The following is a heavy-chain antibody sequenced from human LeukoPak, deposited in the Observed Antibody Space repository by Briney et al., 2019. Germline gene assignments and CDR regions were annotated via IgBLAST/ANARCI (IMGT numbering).Heavy chain of an antibody. J-gene: IGHJ4*02. V-gene: IGHV4-4*07. D-gene: IGHD3-22*01. Sequence: SETLSLTCTVSGGSISSYYWSWIRQPAGKGLEWIGRIYTSGSTNYNPSLKSRVTMSVDTSKNQFSLKLSSVTAADTAVYYCARGDYDSSGSQPPRYWGQGTLVTVSS. CDR2: IYTSGST. CDR1: GGSISSYY. CDR3: ARGDYDSSGSQPPRY.